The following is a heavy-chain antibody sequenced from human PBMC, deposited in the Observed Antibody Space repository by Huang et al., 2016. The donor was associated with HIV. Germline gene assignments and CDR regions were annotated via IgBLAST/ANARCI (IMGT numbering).Heavy chain of an antibody. CDR3: ARAPHYGSGSYYY. CDR1: GGSFSGYY. D-gene: IGHD3-10*01. V-gene: IGHV4-34*01. J-gene: IGHJ4*02. CDR2: ITHSGST. Sequence: SLTCAVYGGSFSGYYWSWIRQRPGKGLEWIGEITHSGSTNYNPALKSRVTIAEETSKSQFSLKLSSVTAADTAVYYCARAPHYGSGSYYYWGQGTLVTVSS.